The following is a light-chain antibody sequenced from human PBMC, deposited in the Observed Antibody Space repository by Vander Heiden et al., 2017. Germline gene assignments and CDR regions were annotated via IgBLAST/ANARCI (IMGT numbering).Light chain of an antibody. V-gene: IGKV3-11*01. CDR3: QQRSNWIT. CDR1: QSVSSY. J-gene: IGKJ5*01. Sequence: EIVLTQSPATLSLSPGERATLSCRASQSVSSYLAWYQQKPGQAPRLLIYDASNRATGIPARFSGSGSGTDFTLTISSLEPEDFAVYYCQQRSNWITFGQGTRLXIK. CDR2: DAS.